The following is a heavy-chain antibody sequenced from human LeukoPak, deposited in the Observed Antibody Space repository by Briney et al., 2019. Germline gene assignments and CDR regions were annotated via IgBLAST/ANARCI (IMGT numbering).Heavy chain of an antibody. CDR3: ARGIGWFDP. J-gene: IGHJ5*02. CDR2: IYYSGST. V-gene: IGHV4-59*01. CDR1: GASISSYY. Sequence: SETLSLTCAVSGASISSYYWSWIRQPPGKGLEWIGNIYYSGSTNYNPSLKSRVTISVDMSKNQFSLRLSSVTAADAAVYYCARGIGWFDPWGQGTLVSVSS.